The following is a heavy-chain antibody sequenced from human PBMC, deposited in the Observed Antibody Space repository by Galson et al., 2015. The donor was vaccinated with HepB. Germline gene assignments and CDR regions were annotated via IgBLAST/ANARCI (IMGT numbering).Heavy chain of an antibody. D-gene: IGHD2-2*01. V-gene: IGHV5-10-1*01. CDR1: GSSFPSYW. CDR3: ASQELLGSTSNEDYWGY. J-gene: IGHJ4*02. Sequence: QSGAEVTKPGESLRISCKGSGSSFPSYWISWVRQMPGKGLEWMGRIDPSDSYTNYSPSFQGHVTISADKSISTAYLQWSSLKASDTAMYYCASQELLGSTSNEDYWGYWGQGTLVTVSS. CDR2: IDPSDSYT.